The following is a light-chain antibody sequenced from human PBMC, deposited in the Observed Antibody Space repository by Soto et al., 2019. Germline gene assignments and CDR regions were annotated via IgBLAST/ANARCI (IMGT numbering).Light chain of an antibody. J-gene: IGKJ1*01. CDR2: AAS. CDR3: QQYNDWPRT. Sequence: ERVLTQSPATLSVSPGERATLSCRASQSVSSNLAWYQHKPGQAPRLLIYAASTRATGIPARFSGSGSVTEFTLTISSLQSVDFAVYYCQQYNDWPRTFGQGTKVEIK. V-gene: IGKV3-15*01. CDR1: QSVSSN.